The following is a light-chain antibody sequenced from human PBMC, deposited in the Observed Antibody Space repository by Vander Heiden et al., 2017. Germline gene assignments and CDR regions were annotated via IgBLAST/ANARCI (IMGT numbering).Light chain of an antibody. V-gene: IGLV1-44*01. CDR3: SAWDGSLTGPV. Sequence: QSVLTQPPSASGTPGQRVTISCSGSSYNIGDNTVNWYQQVPGTAPKLLIYSNDQRPSGVPDRFSGSKSGTSASLAITGLQSEDEADYYCSAWDGSLTGPVFGGGTKLTVL. J-gene: IGLJ3*02. CDR2: SND. CDR1: SYNIGDNT.